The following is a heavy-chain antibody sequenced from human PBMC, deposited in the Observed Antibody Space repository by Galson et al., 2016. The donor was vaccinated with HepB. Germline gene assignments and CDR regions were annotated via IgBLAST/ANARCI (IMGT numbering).Heavy chain of an antibody. CDR2: ISENGDYV. V-gene: IGHV3-21*01. CDR3: MRERGVVLGDY. D-gene: IGHD3-10*01. Sequence: SLRLSCAASGFTFNNYAMNWVRQAPGKGLEYVSSISENGDYVFYRDSLKGRFTISRDNAKDTLYLAMNSLRVEDAGVYYCMRERGVVLGDYWGQGTLVTVSS. CDR1: GFTFNNYA. J-gene: IGHJ4*02.